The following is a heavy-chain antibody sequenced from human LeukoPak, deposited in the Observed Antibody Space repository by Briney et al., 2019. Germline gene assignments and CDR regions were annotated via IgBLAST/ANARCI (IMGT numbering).Heavy chain of an antibody. D-gene: IGHD3/OR15-3a*01. V-gene: IGHV4-59*08. Sequence: SETLSLTCTVPGGSISSYYWSWIRQPPGKGLEWIGYIYYSGSTNYNPSLKSRVTISVDTSKNQFSLKLSSVTAADTAVYYCARRGQNGMDVWGQGTTVTVSS. CDR3: ARRGQNGMDV. J-gene: IGHJ6*02. CDR1: GGSISSYY. CDR2: IYYSGST.